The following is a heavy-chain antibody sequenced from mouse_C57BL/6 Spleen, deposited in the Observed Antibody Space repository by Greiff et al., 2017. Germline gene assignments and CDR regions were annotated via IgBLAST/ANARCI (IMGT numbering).Heavy chain of an antibody. D-gene: IGHD2-4*01. V-gene: IGHV1-15*01. CDR1: GYTFTDYE. Sequence: VQLQQSGAELVRPGASVTLSCKASGYTFTDYEMHWVKQTPVHGLEWIGAIDPETGGTAYNQKFKGKAILTADKSSSTAYMELRSLTSEDSAVYYCTRGNDYDGTWFAYWGHGTLVTVSA. CDR3: TRGNDYDGTWFAY. CDR2: IDPETGGT. J-gene: IGHJ3*01.